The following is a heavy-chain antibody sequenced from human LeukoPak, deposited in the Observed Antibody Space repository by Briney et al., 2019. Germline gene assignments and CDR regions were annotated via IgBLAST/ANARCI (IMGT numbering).Heavy chain of an antibody. CDR1: GYTFSSYD. Sequence: ASVKVSCKASGYTFSSYDINWVRQATGQGLEWMGWMKPNSGNTGSAQKFQGRVTITRNTSISTAYMELSSLRSEDTAVYYCARVERVGPRRGGSGSYSPNFDYWGKGTLVTVSS. CDR3: ARVERVGPRRGGSGSYSPNFDY. CDR2: MKPNSGNT. V-gene: IGHV1-8*01. J-gene: IGHJ4*02. D-gene: IGHD3-10*01.